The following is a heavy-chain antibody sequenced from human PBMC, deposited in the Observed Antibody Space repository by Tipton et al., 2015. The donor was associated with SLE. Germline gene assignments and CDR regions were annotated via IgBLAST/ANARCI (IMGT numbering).Heavy chain of an antibody. Sequence: PGLVKPSETLSLICSVSGYSIRSGYYWGWIRQPPGEGLEWIGYVYYGGITHYNPSLKSRVTMSADTSKNQFSLRLSSVTTADTAVYYCARDRLGGVIVTTFDYWGQGTLVTVSS. CDR2: VYYGGIT. CDR3: ARDRLGGVIVTTFDY. D-gene: IGHD3-16*02. V-gene: IGHV4-38-2*02. J-gene: IGHJ4*02. CDR1: GYSIRSGYY.